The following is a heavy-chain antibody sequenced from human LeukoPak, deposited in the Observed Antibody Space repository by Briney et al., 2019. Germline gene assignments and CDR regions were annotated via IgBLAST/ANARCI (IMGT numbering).Heavy chain of an antibody. CDR2: IYYSGST. Sequence: SGTLSLTCTVSGGSISSSSYYWGWIRQPPGKGLEWIGSIYYSGSTYYNPSLKSRVTISVDTSKNQFSLKLSSVTAADTAVYYCARHKRGANPLYYFDYWGQGTLVTVSS. J-gene: IGHJ4*02. CDR3: ARHKRGANPLYYFDY. V-gene: IGHV4-39*01. D-gene: IGHD1-26*01. CDR1: GGSISSSSYY.